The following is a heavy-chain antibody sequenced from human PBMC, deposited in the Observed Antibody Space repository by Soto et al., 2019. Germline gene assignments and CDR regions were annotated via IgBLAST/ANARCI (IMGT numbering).Heavy chain of an antibody. CDR3: ARDPPGIAAAAAPPHAFDI. CDR2: IYYSGST. V-gene: IGHV4-59*01. J-gene: IGHJ3*02. CDR1: GVSISSYY. Sequence: SETLSLTCTVSGVSISSYYWSWIRQPPGKGLEWIGYIYYSGSTYYNPSLKSRVTISVDTSKNQFSLKLSSLRSEDTAVYYCARDPPGIAAAAAPPHAFDIWGQGTMVTVSS. D-gene: IGHD6-13*01.